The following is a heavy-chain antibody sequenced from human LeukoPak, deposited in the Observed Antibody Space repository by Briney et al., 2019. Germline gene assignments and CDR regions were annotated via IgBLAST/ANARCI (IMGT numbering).Heavy chain of an antibody. CDR2: IWYDGSNK. J-gene: IGHJ4*02. CDR1: GFTFSTYG. V-gene: IGHV3-33*06. CDR3: AKDYSSGGPYFDY. D-gene: IGHD6-19*01. Sequence: GKSLTLSCAVSGFTFSTYGMHWVRPATGEGLEGLAVIWYDGSNKYYADSVKGRFTISRDNSKNTLYLQMNSLRAEDTAVYYCAKDYSSGGPYFDYWGQGTLVTVSS.